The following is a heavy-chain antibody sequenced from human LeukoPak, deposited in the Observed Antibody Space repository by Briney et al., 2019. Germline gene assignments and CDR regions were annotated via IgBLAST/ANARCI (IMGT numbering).Heavy chain of an antibody. Sequence: GGSLRLSCAASGFTFSSYGMHWVRQAPGKGLEWVAVISYDGSNKYYADSVKGRFTISRDNSKNTLYLQMNSLRAEDTAVYYCAKDLHPTITMIVVVPFDYWGQGTLVTVSS. CDR3: AKDLHPTITMIVVVPFDY. J-gene: IGHJ4*02. V-gene: IGHV3-30*18. CDR1: GFTFSSYG. D-gene: IGHD3-22*01. CDR2: ISYDGSNK.